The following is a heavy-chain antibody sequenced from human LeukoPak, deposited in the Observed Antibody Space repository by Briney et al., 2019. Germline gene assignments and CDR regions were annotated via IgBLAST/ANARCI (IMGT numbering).Heavy chain of an antibody. D-gene: IGHD5-18*01. CDR2: IGTAGDT. CDR1: GFTFSSYD. Sequence: GGSLRLSCAASGFTFSSYDMHWVRQATGKGLEWVSAIGTAGDTYYPGSVKGRFTISRENAKNSLYLQMNSLRAEDTAVYYCAREGYSYGTGGFDYWGQGTLVTVSS. V-gene: IGHV3-13*01. J-gene: IGHJ4*02. CDR3: AREGYSYGTGGFDY.